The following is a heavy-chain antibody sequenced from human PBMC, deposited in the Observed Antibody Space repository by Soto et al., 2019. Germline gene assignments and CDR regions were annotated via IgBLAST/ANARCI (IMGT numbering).Heavy chain of an antibody. CDR1: GFTFSSYA. D-gene: IGHD5-12*01. V-gene: IGHV3-30-3*01. CDR2: ISYDGSNK. J-gene: IGHJ6*02. CDR3: AREFYRMATIRYYYYYGMDV. Sequence: QVQLVESGGGVVQPGRSLRLSCAASGFTFSSYAMHWVRQAPGKGLEWVAVISYDGSNKYYADSVKGRFTISRDNSKNTLYLQMNSLRAEDTAVYYCAREFYRMATIRYYYYYGMDVWGQGTTVTVSS.